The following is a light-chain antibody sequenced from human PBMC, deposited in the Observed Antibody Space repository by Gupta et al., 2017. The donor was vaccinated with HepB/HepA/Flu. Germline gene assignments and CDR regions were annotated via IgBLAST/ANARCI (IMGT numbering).Light chain of an antibody. Sequence: QSVLTQPSSASGTPGQRITISCSGNNSNIGSNTVNWYRQLPRTAPRLLIFRTNQRPSGVPDRFSGSKSGTSASLAITGLQSEDEADYYWVTWADTLKVVVFGGGTKLTVL. V-gene: IGLV1-44*01. CDR1: NSNIGSNT. J-gene: IGLJ3*02. CDR2: RTN. CDR3: VTWADTLKVVV.